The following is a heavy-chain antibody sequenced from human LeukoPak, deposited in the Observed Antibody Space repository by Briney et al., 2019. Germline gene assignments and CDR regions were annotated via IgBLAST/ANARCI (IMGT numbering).Heavy chain of an antibody. CDR3: AKDRSCTNNICHGDFDY. CDR1: GFTFSNYA. J-gene: IGHJ4*02. Sequence: PGGSLRLSCAASGFTFSNYAMSWVRQAPGKGLEWASGISGNDGDTYYADSVQGRFTISRDNSKNTLYLQMNSLRAEDTAVYYCAKDRSCTNNICHGDFDYWGQGTLVTVSS. D-gene: IGHD2-8*01. CDR2: ISGNDGDT. V-gene: IGHV3-23*01.